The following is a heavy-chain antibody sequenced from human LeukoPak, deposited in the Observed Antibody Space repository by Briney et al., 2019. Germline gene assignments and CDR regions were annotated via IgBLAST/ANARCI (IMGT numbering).Heavy chain of an antibody. D-gene: IGHD1-1*01. Sequence: GGSLRLSCAASGFTFDDYAMHWVRQAPGKGLEWVSGISWNSGSIGYADSVKGRFTISRDNAKNSLYLQMNSLRAEDTALYYCAKEFLRLEAIDYWGQGTLVTVSS. CDR1: GFTFDDYA. CDR2: ISWNSGSI. V-gene: IGHV3-9*01. J-gene: IGHJ4*02. CDR3: AKEFLRLEAIDY.